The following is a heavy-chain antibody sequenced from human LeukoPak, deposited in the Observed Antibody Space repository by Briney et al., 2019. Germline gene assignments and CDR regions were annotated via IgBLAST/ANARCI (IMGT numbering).Heavy chain of an antibody. J-gene: IGHJ6*02. Sequence: SVKVSCKASGGTFSSYAISWVRQAPGQGLEWMGGIIPIFGTANYAQKFQGRVTITTDESTSTAYMELSSLRSGDTAVYYCSRDRITGGGEHGMDVWGQGTTVTVSS. CDR2: IIPIFGTA. V-gene: IGHV1-69*05. D-gene: IGHD3-10*01. CDR3: SRDRITGGGEHGMDV. CDR1: GGTFSSYA.